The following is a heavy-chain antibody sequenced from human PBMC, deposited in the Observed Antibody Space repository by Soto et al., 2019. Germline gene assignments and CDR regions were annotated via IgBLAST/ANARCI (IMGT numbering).Heavy chain of an antibody. J-gene: IGHJ4*02. D-gene: IGHD1-26*01. V-gene: IGHV3-48*01. CDR1: GFTFSNYN. Sequence: GSLRLSCAASGFTFSNYNMNWVRQAPGKGLEWVAYIRNSGSTIYYADSVKGRFTISRDNAKNSLYLQMNSLRAEDTALYYCARGSYSKGENYWGQGTQVTVSS. CDR3: ARGSYSKGENY. CDR2: IRNSGSTI.